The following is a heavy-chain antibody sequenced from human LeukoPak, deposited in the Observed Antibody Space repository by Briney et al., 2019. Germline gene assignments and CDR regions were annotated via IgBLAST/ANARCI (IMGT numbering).Heavy chain of an antibody. CDR2: ISSSSSYI. Sequence: GGSLRLSCAASGFSFSSYTMNWVRQAPGKGLEWVSSISSSSSYIYYADSVKGRFTISRDNAKYSLYLQMNSLRAEDTAVYYCATEGRAAAGTHFDCWGQGTLVTVSS. V-gene: IGHV3-21*06. CDR3: ATEGRAAAGTHFDC. J-gene: IGHJ4*02. CDR1: GFSFSSYT. D-gene: IGHD6-13*01.